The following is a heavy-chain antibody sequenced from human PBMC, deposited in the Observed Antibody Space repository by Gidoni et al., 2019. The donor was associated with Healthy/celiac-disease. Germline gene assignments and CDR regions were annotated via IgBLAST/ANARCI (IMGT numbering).Heavy chain of an antibody. D-gene: IGHD2-15*01. V-gene: IGHV4-39*07. CDR3: ARSDIVVVVAATLFDY. CDR1: GGSISSSSYY. J-gene: IGHJ4*02. CDR2: IYYSGST. Sequence: QLQLQESGPGLVKPSETLSLTCTVSGGSISSSSYYWGWIRQPPGKGLEWIGSIYYSGSTYYNPSLKSRVTISVDTSKNQFSLKLSSVTAADTAVYYCARSDIVVVVAATLFDYWGQGTLVTVSS.